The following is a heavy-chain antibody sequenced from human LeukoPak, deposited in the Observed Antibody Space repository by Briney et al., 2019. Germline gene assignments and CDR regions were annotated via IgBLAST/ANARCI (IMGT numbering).Heavy chain of an antibody. D-gene: IGHD3-10*01. V-gene: IGHV1-2*02. CDR3: ARDYNELWFGESHIYYFDY. CDR1: GYTFTGYY. J-gene: IGHJ4*02. CDR2: INPNSGGT. Sequence: ASVKVSCKASGYTFTGYYMHWVRQAPGQGLEWMGWINPNSGGTNYAQKFQGRVTMTRDTSISTAYMELSRLRSDDTAVYYCARDYNELWFGESHIYYFDYWGQGTLVTVSS.